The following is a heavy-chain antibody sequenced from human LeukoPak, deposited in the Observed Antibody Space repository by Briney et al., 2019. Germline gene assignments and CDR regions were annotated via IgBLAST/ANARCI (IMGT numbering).Heavy chain of an antibody. Sequence: SGGSLSLSCAASGFVLSTYAMGWVRQAPGKGLEWVSAISSSGDTTYYADSVKGQFTISRDNSKNTLDLQMSSLRAEDTAMYHCAKVKALDAVASYFDYWGQGTLVTVSS. J-gene: IGHJ4*02. V-gene: IGHV3-23*01. CDR3: AKVKALDAVASYFDY. D-gene: IGHD2-8*01. CDR1: GFVLSTYA. CDR2: ISSSGDTT.